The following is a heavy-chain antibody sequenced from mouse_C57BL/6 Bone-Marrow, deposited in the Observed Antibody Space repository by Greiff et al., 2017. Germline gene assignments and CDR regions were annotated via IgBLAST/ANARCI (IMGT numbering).Heavy chain of an antibody. Sequence: QVQLQQSGAELVRPGASVTLSCKASGYTFTDYEMHWVKQTPVHGLEWIGAIDPETGGTAYNQKFKGKAILTADKSSSTAYMELRSLTSEDSAVYYCTREVIYYDYDGGGPAWFAYWGQGTLVTVSA. CDR1: GYTFTDYE. CDR2: IDPETGGT. D-gene: IGHD2-4*01. CDR3: TREVIYYDYDGGGPAWFAY. V-gene: IGHV1-15*01. J-gene: IGHJ3*01.